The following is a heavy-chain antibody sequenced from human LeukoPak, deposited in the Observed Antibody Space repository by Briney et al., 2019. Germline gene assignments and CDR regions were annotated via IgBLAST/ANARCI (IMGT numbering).Heavy chain of an antibody. CDR3: ARGLGGVISFFDY. J-gene: IGHJ4*02. V-gene: IGHV4-34*01. Sequence: SETLSLTCAVYGGSFSGYYWSWIRQPPGKGLEWIGEINHSGSTNYNPSLKSRVTISVDTSKNQFSLKLSSVTAADTAVYYCARGLGGVISFFDYWGQETLVTVSS. CDR2: INHSGST. CDR1: GGSFSGYY. D-gene: IGHD3-16*02.